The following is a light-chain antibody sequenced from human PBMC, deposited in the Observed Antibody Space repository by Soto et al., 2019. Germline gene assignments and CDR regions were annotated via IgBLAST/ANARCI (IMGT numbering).Light chain of an antibody. V-gene: IGKV1-27*01. CDR3: QNYNSAPYT. J-gene: IGKJ2*01. CDR1: QDISNY. CDR2: AAS. Sequence: DIPMTQSPSSLSASVGDRVTITCRASQDISNYLAWYQQKPGKVPKLLISAASTLQSGVPSRFRGSGSGTDFTLTISSLQPEDVATYFCQNYNSAPYTFGQGTKLEIK.